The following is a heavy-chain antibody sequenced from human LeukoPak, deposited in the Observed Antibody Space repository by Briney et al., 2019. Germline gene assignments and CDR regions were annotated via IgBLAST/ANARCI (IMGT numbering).Heavy chain of an antibody. CDR2: FHRSGSTT. V-gene: IGHV3-74*01. D-gene: IGHD7-27*01. CDR3: AKGWGSQSFFDY. J-gene: IGHJ4*02. Sequence: GGSLRLSCAASGFIFSSYWLHWVRQAPGKGLVWVSCFHRSGSTTTYADSVKGRFIISRDNAANTLYLIMNSLRAEDTAVYYCAKGWGSQSFFDYWGQGALVTVSS. CDR1: GFIFSSYW.